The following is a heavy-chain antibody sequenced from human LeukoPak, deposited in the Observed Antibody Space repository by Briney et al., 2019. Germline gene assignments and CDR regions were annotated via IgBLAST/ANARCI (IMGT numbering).Heavy chain of an antibody. CDR1: GGSFSGYY. D-gene: IGHD3-22*01. V-gene: IGHV4-34*01. CDR3: ARREGYYDSSDYSYFDY. J-gene: IGHJ4*02. Sequence: SETLSLTCAVYGGSFSGYYWSWIRQPPGKGLEWIGEINHSGSTNYNPSLKSRVTISVDTSKNQFSLKLSSVTAADTAVYYCARREGYYDSSDYSYFDYWGQGTLVTVSS. CDR2: INHSGST.